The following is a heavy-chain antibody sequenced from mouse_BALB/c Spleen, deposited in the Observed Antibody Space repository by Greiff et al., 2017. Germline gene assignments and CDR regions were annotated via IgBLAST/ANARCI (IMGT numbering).Heavy chain of an antibody. CDR3: ARETSTMTFDY. V-gene: IGHV5-17*02. CDR2: ISSGSSTI. CDR1: GFTFSSFG. J-gene: IGHJ2*01. Sequence: EVQVVESGGGLVQPGGSRKLSCAASGFTFSSFGMHWVRQAPEKGLEWVAYISSGSSTIYYADTVKGRFTISRDNPKNTLFLQMTSLRSEDTAMYDCARETSTMTFDYWGQGTTLTVSA. D-gene: IGHD2-4*01.